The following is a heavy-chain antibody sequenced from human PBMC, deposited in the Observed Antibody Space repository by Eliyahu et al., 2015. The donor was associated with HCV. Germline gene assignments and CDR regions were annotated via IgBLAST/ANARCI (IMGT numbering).Heavy chain of an antibody. CDR3: VGDDGYFKGHHSY. CDR2: INHSGGA. J-gene: IGHJ4*02. CDR1: GGSFSSYY. V-gene: IGHV4-34*01. Sequence: QVQLQQWGAGLLKPSETLSLTCAVYGGSFSSYYWGWIRQPPGKGLEWLGQINHSGGANYNPSLTSRVAMSLDTSKNQFSLRLSSVTAADTAVYYCVGDDGYFKGHHSYWGQGTLVAVSS. D-gene: IGHD2-21*01.